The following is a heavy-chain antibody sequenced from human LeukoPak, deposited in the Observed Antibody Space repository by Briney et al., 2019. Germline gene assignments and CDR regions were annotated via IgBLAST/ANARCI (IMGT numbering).Heavy chain of an antibody. Sequence: SETLSLTCTVSGGSISRYYWSWIRQPVGKGLDWIGRIYTSGSTNYNPSLTSRVTMSVDTSKNQFSLKLSSVTAADTAVYYCARDFSDSYGYPTVYYYYMDVWGKGTTVTISS. V-gene: IGHV4-4*07. J-gene: IGHJ6*03. CDR3: ARDFSDSYGYPTVYYYYMDV. D-gene: IGHD5-18*01. CDR1: GGSISRYY. CDR2: IYTSGST.